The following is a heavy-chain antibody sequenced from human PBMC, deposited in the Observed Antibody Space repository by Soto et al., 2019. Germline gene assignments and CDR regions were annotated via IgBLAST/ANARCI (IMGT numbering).Heavy chain of an antibody. CDR3: EKDGPLLDWNYRGYYYYYGMDV. CDR1: GDSVSINSAA. J-gene: IGHJ6*02. CDR2: TYYRSRWYN. V-gene: IGHV6-1*01. D-gene: IGHD1-7*01. Sequence: PSQTLSLTCGISGDSVSINSAAWNWIRLSPSRGLEWLARTYYRSRWYNDYAVSVRSRITVNPDTSKNQFSLQLTSVTPEDTAVYYCEKDGPLLDWNYRGYYYYYGMDVWGQGTTVTVSS.